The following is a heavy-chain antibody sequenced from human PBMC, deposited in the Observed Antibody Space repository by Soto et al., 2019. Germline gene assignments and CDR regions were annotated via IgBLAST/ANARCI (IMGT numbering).Heavy chain of an antibody. V-gene: IGHV4-39*01. J-gene: IGHJ5*01. CDR3: GRVVERATRHADPDS. CDR1: GSCINNRQSL. CDR2: VYHNGGP. Sequence: PSETRCLTWTLAGSCINNRQSLWDWSQQPRGKGLQFIATVYHNGGPHYNSSLQSRVTIPVDTANSQVSLRMRSLTAADTAFYYCGRVVERATRHADPDSWGQGILVTVSS. D-gene: IGHD1-1*01.